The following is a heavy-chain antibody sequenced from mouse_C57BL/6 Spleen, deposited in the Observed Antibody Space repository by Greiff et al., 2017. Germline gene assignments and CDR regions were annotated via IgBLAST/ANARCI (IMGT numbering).Heavy chain of an antibody. CDR2: ISRGGDYT. V-gene: IGHV5-9-1*02. J-gene: IGHJ2*01. CDR3: TSHCYGAFED. CDR1: GFTFSSYA. D-gene: IGHD1-1*02. Sequence: EVHVVESGEGLVKPGGSLKLSCAASGFTFSSYAMSWVRQTPEKRLEWVAYISRGGDYTYYADTLKGRFTISRDNARNTLYLQMSSLKSEDTAVSYCTSHCYGAFEDWGQGTTLTVSS.